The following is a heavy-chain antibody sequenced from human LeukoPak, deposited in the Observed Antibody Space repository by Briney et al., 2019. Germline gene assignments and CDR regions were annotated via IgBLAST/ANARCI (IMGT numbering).Heavy chain of an antibody. CDR1: GFTFSSYP. D-gene: IGHD3-16*01. CDR2: ISYDGNNK. Sequence: GGSLRLSCTASGFTFSSYPMHWVRQAPGKGLEWVTVISYDGNNKYYADSVRGRFTVFRDNHKNTLFLQMNSLRAEDTAVYYCAREVPKLWDRRYFDFWGQGTLVTVSS. V-gene: IGHV3-30-3*01. CDR3: AREVPKLWDRRYFDF. J-gene: IGHJ4*02.